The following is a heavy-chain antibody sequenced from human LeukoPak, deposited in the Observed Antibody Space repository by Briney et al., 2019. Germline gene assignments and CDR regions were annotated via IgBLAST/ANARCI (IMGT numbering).Heavy chain of an antibody. J-gene: IGHJ3*02. CDR2: ISYDGSNK. D-gene: IGHD3-22*01. Sequence: GGSLRLSCAATGFTFSSYAIHWVRQAPGKGLEWVAVISYDGSNKYYADSVKGRFTISRDNSKNTLYLQMNSLRAEDTAVYYCARDRSSGYYAFDIWGQGTMVTVSS. V-gene: IGHV3-30-3*01. CDR1: GFTFSSYA. CDR3: ARDRSSGYYAFDI.